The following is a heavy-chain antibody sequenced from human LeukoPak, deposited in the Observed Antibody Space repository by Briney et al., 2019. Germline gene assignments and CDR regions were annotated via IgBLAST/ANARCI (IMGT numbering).Heavy chain of an antibody. V-gene: IGHV4-59*08. CDR3: ARRFAVNPRYAFDI. CDR2: IYYSGST. Sequence: SETLSLTCTVSGASFSTYYWTWIRQPPGKGLEWIGYIYYSGSTNYNPSLKSRVTILLDTSKNQFSLKLSSVTAADTAVYYCARRFAVNPRYAFDIWGQGTMVTVSS. CDR1: GASFSTYY. D-gene: IGHD4-17*01. J-gene: IGHJ3*02.